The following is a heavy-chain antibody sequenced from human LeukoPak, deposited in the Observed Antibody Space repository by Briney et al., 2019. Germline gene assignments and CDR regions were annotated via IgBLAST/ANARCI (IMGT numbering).Heavy chain of an antibody. Sequence: SETLSLTCAVSGGSISSGGHSWSWIRQPPGKGLEWIGYIYHSGSTYYNPSLKSRVTISVDRSKNQFSLKLSSVTAADTAVYYCARFEYSSSGVFDYWGQGTLVTASS. V-gene: IGHV4-30-2*01. CDR1: GGSISSGGHS. CDR3: ARFEYSSSGVFDY. CDR2: IYHSGST. D-gene: IGHD6-6*01. J-gene: IGHJ4*02.